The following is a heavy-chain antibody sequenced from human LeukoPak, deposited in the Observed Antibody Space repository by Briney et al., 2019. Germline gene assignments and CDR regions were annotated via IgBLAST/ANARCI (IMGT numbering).Heavy chain of an antibody. V-gene: IGHV1-69*13. Sequence: SVKVSCKASGGTFSSYAISWVRQAPGQGLEWMGGIIPIFGTANYAQKFQGRVTITADESTSTAYMELSSLRSEDTAVYYCARVYPKYSVAGTYFDYWGQGTLVTVSS. J-gene: IGHJ4*02. D-gene: IGHD6-19*01. CDR1: GGTFSSYA. CDR3: ARVYPKYSVAGTYFDY. CDR2: IIPIFGTA.